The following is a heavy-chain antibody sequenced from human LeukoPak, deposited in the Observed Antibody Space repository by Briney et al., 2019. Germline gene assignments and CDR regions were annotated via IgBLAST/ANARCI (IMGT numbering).Heavy chain of an antibody. Sequence: PGGSLRLSCAASGFTFDDYAMHWVRQAPGKGLEWVSGISWNSGSIGYADSVKGRFTISRDNSKNTLYLQMNSLRAEDTAVYYCAKGLMVYGLLGAFDIWGQGTMVTVSS. CDR2: ISWNSGSI. CDR1: GFTFDDYA. J-gene: IGHJ3*02. D-gene: IGHD2-8*01. V-gene: IGHV3-9*01. CDR3: AKGLMVYGLLGAFDI.